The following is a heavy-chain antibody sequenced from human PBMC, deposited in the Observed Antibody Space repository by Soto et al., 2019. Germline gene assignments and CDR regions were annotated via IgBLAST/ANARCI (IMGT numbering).Heavy chain of an antibody. CDR2: INHSGST. D-gene: IGHD7-27*01. V-gene: IGHV4-34*01. Sequence: SETLSPTCPVYGGSSGSYSASWSRQPAGKGLEWIGEINHSGSTNDNPSLKSRVTISVDTSKNQFSLKLSSVTAADTAVYYWARAGGMDDWGQRDTVT. CDR1: GGSSGSYS. CDR3: ARAGGMDD. J-gene: IGHJ6*01.